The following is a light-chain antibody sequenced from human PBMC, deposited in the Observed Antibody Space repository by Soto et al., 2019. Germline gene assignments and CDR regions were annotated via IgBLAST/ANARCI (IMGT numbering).Light chain of an antibody. CDR3: QQYNDWTPWT. Sequence: IVLTKSHDTLSVSPGERATLSCRSSQSVSGNLAWYQQKPGQAPRLLIYGASTRATGIPARFSGSGSGTEFTLTISSLQSEDFAVYYCQQYNDWTPWTFGQGTKVDIK. CDR1: QSVSGN. CDR2: GAS. V-gene: IGKV3-15*01. J-gene: IGKJ1*01.